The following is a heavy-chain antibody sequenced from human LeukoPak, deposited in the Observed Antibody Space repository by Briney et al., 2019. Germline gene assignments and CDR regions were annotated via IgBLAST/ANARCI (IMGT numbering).Heavy chain of an antibody. CDR2: IYYSGST. CDR3: ARGLSYYGMDV. D-gene: IGHD3-10*01. V-gene: IGHV4-59*12. J-gene: IGHJ6*02. CDR1: GGSISSYY. Sequence: PSETLSLTCTVSGGSISSYYWSWIRQPPGKGLEWIGYIYYSGSTNYNPSLKSRVTISVDTSKNQFSLKLSSVTAADTAVYYCARGLSYYGMDVWGQGTTVTVPS.